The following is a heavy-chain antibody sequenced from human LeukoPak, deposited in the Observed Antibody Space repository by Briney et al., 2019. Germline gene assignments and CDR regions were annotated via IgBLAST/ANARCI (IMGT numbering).Heavy chain of an antibody. J-gene: IGHJ4*02. CDR3: ARDSSGPDY. Sequence: PGGSLRLSCAASGFTFSSFWMSWVRQAPGKGLEWVANIKQDGSEKNYVDSVKGRLTISRDNAKNSLFLQMNSLRAEDTAVYFCARDSSGPDYWGQGTLVTVSS. V-gene: IGHV3-7*01. CDR1: GFTFSSFW. D-gene: IGHD6-19*01. CDR2: IKQDGSEK.